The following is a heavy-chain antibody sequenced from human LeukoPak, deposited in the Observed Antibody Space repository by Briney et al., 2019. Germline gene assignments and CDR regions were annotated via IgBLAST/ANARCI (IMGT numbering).Heavy chain of an antibody. CDR1: GASITRYY. V-gene: IGHV4-59*01. Sequence: SETLSLTCTVSGASITRYYWGWIRQPPGKGLEWIGYIYFSGSTNYNPTLKSRVTISVDTSKNLYSLELRSVTPADKAVYYCARLGFGSGTNKALDIWGQGTMVTVSS. J-gene: IGHJ3*02. D-gene: IGHD3-10*01. CDR3: ARLGFGSGTNKALDI. CDR2: IYFSGST.